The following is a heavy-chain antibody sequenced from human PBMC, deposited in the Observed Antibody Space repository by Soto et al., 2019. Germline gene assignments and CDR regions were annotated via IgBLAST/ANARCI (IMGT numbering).Heavy chain of an antibody. CDR2: INPSGGST. CDR3: ARELYSTYRSQAFDI. CDR1: GYTFTSYY. J-gene: IGHJ3*02. V-gene: IGHV1-46*01. Sequence: ASVKVSCKASGYTFTSYYMHWVRQAPGQGLEWMGIINPSGGSTSYAQKSQGRVTMTRDTSTSTVYMELSSLRSEDTAVYYCARELYSTYRSQAFDIWGQGTMVTVSS. D-gene: IGHD2-15*01.